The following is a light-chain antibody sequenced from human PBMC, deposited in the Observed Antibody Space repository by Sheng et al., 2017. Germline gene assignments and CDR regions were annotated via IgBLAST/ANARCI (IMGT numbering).Light chain of an antibody. V-gene: IGKV1-5*03. CDR2: KAS. CDR1: QSITTY. Sequence: DIQMTQSPSTLSASIGDRVTITCRASQSITTYLAWYQYKPGKAPRLLIYKASSLQSGVPSRFSGSGSGTDFSLTINSLQPDDFATYYCQQYDEYPWTFGQGTTVEIK. J-gene: IGKJ1*01. CDR3: QQYDEYPWT.